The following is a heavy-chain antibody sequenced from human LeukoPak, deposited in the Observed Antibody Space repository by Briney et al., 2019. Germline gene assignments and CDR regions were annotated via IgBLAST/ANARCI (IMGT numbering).Heavy chain of an antibody. CDR1: GFTFSSYA. D-gene: IGHD6-13*01. V-gene: IGHV3-64*01. CDR2: ISSNGGST. J-gene: IGHJ5*02. CDR3: TTDSPISTSTWSRFAP. Sequence: PGGSLRLSCAASGFTFSSYAMHWVRQAPGKGLEYVSAISSNGGSTYYANSVKGRFTISRDNSKNTLYLQMGSLRAEDMAVYYCTTDSPISTSTWSRFAPWGQGTLVTVSS.